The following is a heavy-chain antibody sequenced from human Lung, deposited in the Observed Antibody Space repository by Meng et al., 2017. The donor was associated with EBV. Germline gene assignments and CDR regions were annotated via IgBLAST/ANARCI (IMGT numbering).Heavy chain of an antibody. J-gene: IGHJ5*02. V-gene: IGHV4-30-4*08. CDR3: AREYSSSSGLPGP. D-gene: IGHD6-6*01. CDR1: GGSIRFGDYY. CDR2: IYDSGST. Sequence: QVQLQDAGPGLGKPSPTLSLTCTVSGGSIRFGDYYCSWIRQPPGKGLEWIGYIYDSGSTSYNPSLMSRVTISVDTSRNQFSLKLTSVTAADTAVYYCAREYSSSSGLPGPWGQGTLVTVSS.